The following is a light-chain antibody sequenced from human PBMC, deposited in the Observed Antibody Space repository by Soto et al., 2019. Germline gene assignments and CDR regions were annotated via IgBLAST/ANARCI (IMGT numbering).Light chain of an antibody. Sequence: QSALTQPASVSGSPGQPLTISCAGTSSDIGEYSYVSWYQQHPGKAPKLIIYDVSSRPSGVSIRFSGSKSVNTASLTISGLQAEDEADYYCSSFTAKNTRVFGTGTKLTVL. V-gene: IGLV2-14*03. J-gene: IGLJ1*01. CDR2: DVS. CDR1: SSDIGEYSY. CDR3: SSFTAKNTRV.